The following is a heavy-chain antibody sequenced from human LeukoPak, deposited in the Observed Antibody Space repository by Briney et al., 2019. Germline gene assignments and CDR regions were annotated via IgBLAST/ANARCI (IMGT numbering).Heavy chain of an antibody. V-gene: IGHV3-33*01. CDR3: AREMPTSGDAFDI. CDR2: IWYDGSNK. J-gene: IGHJ3*02. Sequence: GGSLRLSCAASGFTFSDYGMHWVRQAPGKGLEWVAVIWYDGSNKEYGDSVKGRFTISRDNSKNTLYLQMNSLRAEDTAVYYCAREMPTSGDAFDIWGRGTMVTGSS. CDR1: GFTFSDYG. D-gene: IGHD5-24*01.